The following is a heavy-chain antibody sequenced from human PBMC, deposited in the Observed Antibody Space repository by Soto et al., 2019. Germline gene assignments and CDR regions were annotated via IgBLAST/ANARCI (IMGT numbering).Heavy chain of an antibody. J-gene: IGHJ4*02. V-gene: IGHV3-64D*06. CDR3: VKPMSYSHYFDY. CDR2: ISSNGGST. D-gene: IGHD2-21*01. CDR1: GFTFSSYA. Sequence: PGGSLRLSCSASGFTFSSYAMHWVRQAPGKGLEYVSVISSNGGSTYYADSVKGRFTISRDNSKNTLYLQMSSLRAEDTAVYHWVKPMSYSHYFDYWGQGTPVTVSS.